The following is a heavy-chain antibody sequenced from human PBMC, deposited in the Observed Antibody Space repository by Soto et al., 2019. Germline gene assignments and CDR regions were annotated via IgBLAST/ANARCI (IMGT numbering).Heavy chain of an antibody. V-gene: IGHV3-23*01. CDR2: VSVSGGST. D-gene: IGHD1-20*01. CDR3: AKPPDYNWNDY. J-gene: IGHJ4*02. CDR1: GFTFSSYA. Sequence: EVQLLESGGGLVQPGGSLRLSCAASGFTFSSYAMSWLGQAPGKGLEWISAVSVSGGSTYYADSVKGRFTISRDNSKDTLYLQMNNLRAEDTAVYYCAKPPDYNWNDYWGQGTLVTVSS.